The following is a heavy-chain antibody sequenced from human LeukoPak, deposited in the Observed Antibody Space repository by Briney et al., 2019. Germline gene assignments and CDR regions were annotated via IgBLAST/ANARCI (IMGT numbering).Heavy chain of an antibody. Sequence: SETLSLACSVSGYSISSAYYWAWIRQPPGKGLEWIGNIYHSGSTYYNPSLKSRVTISVDTSKDQFSLKLSSVTAADTAVYYCARLVVRGVNSYYYYYMDVWGKGTTVTISS. CDR2: IYHSGST. J-gene: IGHJ6*03. V-gene: IGHV4-38-2*01. CDR1: GYSISSAYY. D-gene: IGHD3-10*01. CDR3: ARLVVRGVNSYYYYYMDV.